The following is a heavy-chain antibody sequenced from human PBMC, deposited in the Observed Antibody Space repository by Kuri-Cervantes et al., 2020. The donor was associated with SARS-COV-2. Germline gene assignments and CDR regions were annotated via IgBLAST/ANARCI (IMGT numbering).Heavy chain of an antibody. CDR3: ARSYVDTAMVISILFDY. Sequence: SETLSLTCAVYGGSFSGYYWSWIRQPPGKGLEWIGEINHSGSTNYNPSLKSRVTISVDTSKNQFSLKLSSVTAADTAVYYCARSYVDTAMVISILFDYWGQGTLVTVSS. D-gene: IGHD5-18*01. J-gene: IGHJ4*02. V-gene: IGHV4-34*01. CDR1: GGSFSGYY. CDR2: INHSGST.